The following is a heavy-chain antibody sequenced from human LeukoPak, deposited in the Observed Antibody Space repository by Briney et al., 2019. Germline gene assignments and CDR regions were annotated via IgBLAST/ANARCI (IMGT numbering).Heavy chain of an antibody. J-gene: IGHJ3*02. D-gene: IGHD3-10*01. CDR1: GGSISSYY. CDR2: IYYSGST. CDR3: ARDRLYYGSGIIDAFDI. V-gene: IGHV4-59*01. Sequence: SETLSLTCTVSGGSISSYYWSWIRQPPGKGLEWIGYIYYSGSTNYNPSLKSRVTISVDTSKNQFSLKLSSVTAADTAVYYCARDRLYYGSGIIDAFDIWGQGTMVTVSS.